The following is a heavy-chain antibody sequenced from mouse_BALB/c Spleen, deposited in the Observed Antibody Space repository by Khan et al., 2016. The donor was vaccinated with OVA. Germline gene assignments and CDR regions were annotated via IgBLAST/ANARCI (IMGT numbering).Heavy chain of an antibody. D-gene: IGHD2-2*01. Sequence: QVQLKESGGDLMKPGASVKISCKATGYTFSSYWIEWVKQRPGHGLEWIGQIFPGSVSTTYNEKFKGKATFTADTSSNTAYMQLSSLTSEDSAVYYCARGGYGGFDYWGQGTLVTVSA. V-gene: IGHV1-9*01. CDR1: GYTFSSYW. J-gene: IGHJ3*01. CDR3: ARGGYGGFDY. CDR2: IFPGSVST.